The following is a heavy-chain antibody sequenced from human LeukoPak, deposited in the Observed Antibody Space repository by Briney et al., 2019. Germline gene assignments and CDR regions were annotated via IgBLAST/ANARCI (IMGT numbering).Heavy chain of an antibody. Sequence: PSETLSLTCAVSGGSISSSNWWSWVRQPPGKGLEWIGEIYHSGSTHYKPSLKSRVTISVDKSKNQFSLKLSSVTAADTAVYYFSRQKTAYDILTGSYYYYGMDVWGQGTTVTVSS. CDR3: SRQKTAYDILTGSYYYYGMDV. D-gene: IGHD3-9*01. V-gene: IGHV4-4*02. CDR1: GGSISSSNW. CDR2: IYHSGST. J-gene: IGHJ6*02.